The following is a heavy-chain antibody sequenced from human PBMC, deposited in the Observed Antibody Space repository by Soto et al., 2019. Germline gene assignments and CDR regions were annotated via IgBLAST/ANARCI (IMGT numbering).Heavy chain of an antibody. V-gene: IGHV3-30-3*01. CDR3: ARAERYSSGWYGYYFDY. D-gene: IGHD6-19*01. CDR1: GFTFSSYA. Sequence: PGGSLRLSCAASGFTFSSYAMHWVRQAPGKGLEWVAVISYDGSNKYYADSVKGRFTISRDNSKNTLYLQMNSLRAEDTAVYYCARAERYSSGWYGYYFDYWGQGTLVTVSS. CDR2: ISYDGSNK. J-gene: IGHJ4*02.